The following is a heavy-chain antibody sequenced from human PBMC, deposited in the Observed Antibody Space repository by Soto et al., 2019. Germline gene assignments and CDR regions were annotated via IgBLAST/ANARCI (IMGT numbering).Heavy chain of an antibody. CDR1: GGSISSYY. CDR2: IYYSGST. CDR3: AISQVARTFDI. D-gene: IGHD5-12*01. Sequence: PSETLSLTCTVSGGSISSYYWSWIRQPPGKGLEWIGYIYYSGSTNYNPSLKSRVTISVDTSKNQFSLKLSSVTAADTAVYYCAISQVARTFDIWGQGTMVTVSS. V-gene: IGHV4-59*08. J-gene: IGHJ3*02.